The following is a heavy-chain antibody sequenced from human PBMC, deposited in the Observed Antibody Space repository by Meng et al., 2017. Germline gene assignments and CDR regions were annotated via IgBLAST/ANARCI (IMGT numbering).Heavy chain of an antibody. CDR3: ARERADYYDSSGYYFDGVGFDY. CDR1: GYTFTSYY. V-gene: IGHV1-46*01. D-gene: IGHD3-22*01. CDR2: INPSGGST. Sequence: ASVKVSCKASGYTFTSYYMHWVRQAPGQGLEWMGIINPSGGSTSYAQKFQGRVTMTRDTSTSTVYLELMSLRSEDTAVYYCARERADYYDSSGYYFDGVGFDYWGQGTLVTVSS. J-gene: IGHJ4*02.